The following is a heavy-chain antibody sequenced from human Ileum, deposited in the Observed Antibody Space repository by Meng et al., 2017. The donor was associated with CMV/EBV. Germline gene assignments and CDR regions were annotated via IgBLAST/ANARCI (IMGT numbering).Heavy chain of an antibody. J-gene: IGHJ4*02. V-gene: IGHV1-46*01. CDR3: ARPGEGYASGSYAY. CDR2: INPSGGTT. D-gene: IGHD3-10*01. CDR1: GYTFIDRY. Sequence: ASVKVSCKASGYTFIDRYMHWVRQAPGQGLEWMGIINPSGGTTSYAQKFQGRVTMTRDTSTSTVYMELSSLRSEDTAVYYCARPGEGYASGSYAYWGQGTLVTVSS.